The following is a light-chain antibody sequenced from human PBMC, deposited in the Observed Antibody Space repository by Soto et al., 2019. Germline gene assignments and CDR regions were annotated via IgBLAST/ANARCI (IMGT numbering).Light chain of an antibody. CDR2: AAS. CDR3: QQHNTWPRT. CDR1: HSVSSN. J-gene: IGKJ1*01. V-gene: IGKV3-15*01. Sequence: MVITHSPATLSLSPGRIGTLSFRASHSVSSNLAWYQQKPGQSPRLLIYAASPRATGIPVRFRRSGSGTEFTLTISSLPSDDFAAYYCQQHNTWPRTSGQGTQVDI.